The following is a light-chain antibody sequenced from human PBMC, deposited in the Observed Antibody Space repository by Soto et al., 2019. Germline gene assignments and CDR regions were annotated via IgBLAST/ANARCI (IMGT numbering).Light chain of an antibody. CDR2: EVS. V-gene: IGLV2-14*01. CDR3: QSYDSTLSARYV. J-gene: IGLJ1*01. CDR1: SSDVGTYKY. Sequence: QSALTQPASVSGSPGQSITISCTGTSSDVGTYKYVSWYQQHPGKAPKLMIYEVSNRPSGVSNRFSGSKSANTASLTISGLQAEDEADYYCQSYDSTLSARYVFGTGTKLTVL.